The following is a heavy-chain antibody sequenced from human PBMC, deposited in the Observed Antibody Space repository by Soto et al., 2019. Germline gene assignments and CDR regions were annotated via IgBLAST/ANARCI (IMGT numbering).Heavy chain of an antibody. CDR1: GFTFSDYY. D-gene: IGHD4-17*01. CDR2: ISSSGSTI. CDR3: ARDGPSYLPVTTKKGAFDI. J-gene: IGHJ3*02. V-gene: IGHV3-11*01. Sequence: QVQLVESGGGLVKPGGSLRLSCAASGFTFSDYYMSWIRQAPGKGLEWVSYISSSGSTIYYADSVKGRFTISRDNAKNPLYLQMNSLRAEDTAVYYCARDGPSYLPVTTKKGAFDIWGQGTMVTVSS.